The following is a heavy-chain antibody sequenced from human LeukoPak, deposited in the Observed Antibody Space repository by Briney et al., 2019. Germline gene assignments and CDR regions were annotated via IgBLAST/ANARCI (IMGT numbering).Heavy chain of an antibody. CDR2: IYHSGSI. J-gene: IGHJ5*02. CDR1: GYSISSGYY. V-gene: IGHV4-38-2*02. Sequence: SETLSLTYTVSGYSISSGYYWGWIRQPPGKGLEWIGRIYHSGSIYYNPSLTSRVTISVVTSKNQVSLQRSSVTAADTAVYYCARVASSCHNRLDVWGQGTMVTVSS. CDR3: ARVASSCHNRLDV. D-gene: IGHD6-13*01.